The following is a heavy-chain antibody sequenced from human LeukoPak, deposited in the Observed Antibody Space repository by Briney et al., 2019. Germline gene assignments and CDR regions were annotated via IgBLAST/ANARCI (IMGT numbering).Heavy chain of an antibody. J-gene: IGHJ4*02. CDR2: MNPNSGNT. CDR1: GYTFTSYD. Sequence: ASVKVSCKASGYTFTSYDINWVRLATGQGLEWMGWMNPNSGNTGYAQKFQGRVTITRNTSISTAYMELSSLRSEDTAVYYCARGRRGSGSYDYWGQGTLVTVSS. CDR3: ARGRRGSGSYDY. D-gene: IGHD3-10*01. V-gene: IGHV1-8*03.